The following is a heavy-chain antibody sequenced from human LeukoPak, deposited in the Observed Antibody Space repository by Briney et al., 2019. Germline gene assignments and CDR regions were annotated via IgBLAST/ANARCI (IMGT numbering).Heavy chain of an antibody. CDR3: ARHGVDYGEEINFDY. J-gene: IGHJ4*02. Sequence: SETLSLTCTVSGGSISSYYWSWIRQPPGKGLEWIGYIYYSGSTNYNPSLKSRVTISVDTSKDQFSLKLSSVTAADTAVYYCARHGVDYGEEINFDYWGQGTLVTVSS. CDR1: GGSISSYY. CDR2: IYYSGST. D-gene: IGHD4-17*01. V-gene: IGHV4-59*08.